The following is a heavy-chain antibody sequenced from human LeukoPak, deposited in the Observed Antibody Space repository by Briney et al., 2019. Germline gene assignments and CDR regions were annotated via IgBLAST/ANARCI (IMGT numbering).Heavy chain of an antibody. V-gene: IGHV3-21*01. Sequence: PGGSLRLSCAASGFTFSSYSMNWVRQAPGKGLEWVSSISMYSTYIYYTDSVKGRFTISRDNSKNTLYLQMNSLRAEDTAVYYCAKAGGYCSGGSCYSLDYWGQGTLVTVSS. J-gene: IGHJ4*02. CDR2: ISMYSTYI. D-gene: IGHD2-15*01. CDR3: AKAGGYCSGGSCYSLDY. CDR1: GFTFSSYS.